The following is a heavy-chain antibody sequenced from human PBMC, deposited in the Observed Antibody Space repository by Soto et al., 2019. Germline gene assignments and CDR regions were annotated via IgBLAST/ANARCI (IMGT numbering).Heavy chain of an antibody. D-gene: IGHD6-19*01. Sequence: EVQLVESGGGLVKPGGSLRLSCAASGFTFSSYSMNWVRQAPGKGLEWVSSISSSSGYIYYADSVKGRFTISRDNAKNSLYLQMNSLRAEDTAVYYCARHGGKQWLVHNNWFDPWGQGTLVTVSS. V-gene: IGHV3-21*01. J-gene: IGHJ5*02. CDR2: ISSSSGYI. CDR3: ARHGGKQWLVHNNWFDP. CDR1: GFTFSSYS.